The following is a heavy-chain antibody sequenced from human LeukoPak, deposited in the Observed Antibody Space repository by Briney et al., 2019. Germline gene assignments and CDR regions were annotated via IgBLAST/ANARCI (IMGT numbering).Heavy chain of an antibody. V-gene: IGHV4-38-2*02. D-gene: IGHD2-15*01. J-gene: IGHJ4*02. CDR2: IYHSGST. Sequence: PSETLSLTCTVSGYSISSGYYWGWIRPPPGKGLEWIGSIYHSGSTYYNPSLKSRVTISVDTSKNQFSLKLSSVTAADTAVYYCARDQAFVTPIDYWGQGTLVTVSS. CDR3: ARDQAFVTPIDY. CDR1: GYSISSGYY.